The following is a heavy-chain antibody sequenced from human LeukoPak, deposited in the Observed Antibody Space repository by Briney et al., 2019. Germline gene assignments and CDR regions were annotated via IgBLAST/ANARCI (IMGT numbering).Heavy chain of an antibody. V-gene: IGHV1-2*04. D-gene: IGHD4-17*01. CDR2: INPNSGGT. CDR1: GYTFTKYG. J-gene: IGHJ6*02. CDR3: ARMSPVDYGDYEYYYYYGMDV. Sequence: ASVKVSCKASGYTFTKYGMNWVRQAPGQGLEWMGWINPNSGGTNYAQKFQGWVTMTRDTSISTAYMELSRLRSDDTAVYYCARMSPVDYGDYEYYYYYGMDVWGQGTTVTVSS.